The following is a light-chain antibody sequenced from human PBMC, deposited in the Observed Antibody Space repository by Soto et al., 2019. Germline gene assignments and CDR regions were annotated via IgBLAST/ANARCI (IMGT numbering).Light chain of an antibody. CDR2: STS. Sequence: SVLTQSPGTLSLSPGERATLSCRASQSVVDTDLAWYQQKPGQAPRLLMYSTSIRATGIPDRFSGSGSGTDFTLTISRLDPEDFAVYYCQQYGSSGTFGQGTKVDIK. CDR3: QQYGSSGT. V-gene: IGKV3-20*01. J-gene: IGKJ1*01. CDR1: QSVVDTD.